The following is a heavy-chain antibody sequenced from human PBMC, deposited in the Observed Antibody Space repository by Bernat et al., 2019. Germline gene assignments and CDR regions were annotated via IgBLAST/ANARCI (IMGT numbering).Heavy chain of an antibody. V-gene: IGHV1-69*01. CDR3: ARVLREFSPTDAFDL. Sequence: QVQLVQSGAEVKKPGSSVKVSCKASGGTFSSYAISWVRQAPGQGLEWMGGIIPIFGTANYAQKFQGRVTITADESTSTAYMELSSLRSEDTAVYYRARVLREFSPTDAFDLWGQGTMVTVSS. CDR1: GGTFSSYA. CDR2: IIPIFGTA. J-gene: IGHJ3*01. D-gene: IGHD4-17*01.